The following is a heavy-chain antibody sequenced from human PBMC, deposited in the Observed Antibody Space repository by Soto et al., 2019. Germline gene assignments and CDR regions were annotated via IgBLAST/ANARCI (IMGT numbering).Heavy chain of an antibody. Sequence: QLQLQESGPGLVKPSETLSLSCTVSGGSITSGFYWGWIRQPPGKGLEWIGSIYGTGNTYYNPSLKGRVTISADTSKNQFSLNLIFVPAADTAVYYCRSSSRYSTDVWGQGATVTVSS. D-gene: IGHD6-13*01. V-gene: IGHV4-39*01. J-gene: IGHJ6*02. CDR2: IYGTGNT. CDR1: GGSITSGFY. CDR3: RSSSRYSTDV.